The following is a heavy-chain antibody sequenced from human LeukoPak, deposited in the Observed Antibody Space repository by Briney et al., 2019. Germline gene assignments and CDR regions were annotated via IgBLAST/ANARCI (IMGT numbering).Heavy chain of an antibody. CDR1: GFIFSNYG. D-gene: IGHD6-13*01. Sequence: GGSLRLSCAASGFIFSNYGMHWVRQAPGKGLDWVAVIWYDGSYKYYADSVKGRFTISRDNSKNTLYLQMNSLRPEDTAIYYCAKVVQYTASTGTGLDYWGQGTLVTVSS. J-gene: IGHJ4*02. CDR2: IWYDGSYK. V-gene: IGHV3-33*06. CDR3: AKVVQYTASTGTGLDY.